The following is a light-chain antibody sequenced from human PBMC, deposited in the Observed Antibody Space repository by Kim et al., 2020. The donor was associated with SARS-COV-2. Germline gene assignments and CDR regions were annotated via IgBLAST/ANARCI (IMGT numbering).Light chain of an antibody. Sequence: ETVLTQSPVTLSLSPGEGATLSCRASQSVGTSLAWYQHKPGQAPRLLIYDASYRATGIPARFSGSGSGTDFNLTVSSLEPEDFAVYYCQQRNSWPLTFGGGTKVDIK. CDR1: QSVGTS. V-gene: IGKV3-11*01. CDR2: DAS. J-gene: IGKJ4*01. CDR3: QQRNSWPLT.